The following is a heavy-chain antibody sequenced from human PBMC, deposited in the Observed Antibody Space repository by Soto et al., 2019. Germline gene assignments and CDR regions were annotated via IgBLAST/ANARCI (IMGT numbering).Heavy chain of an antibody. D-gene: IGHD2-15*01. CDR3: ARGAGDIVVVVAATGDDAFDI. CDR1: GYTFIDYY. J-gene: IGHJ3*02. CDR2: INAYNGNT. V-gene: IGHV1-18*04. Sequence: ASVKVSCKASGYTFIDYYMHWVRQAPGQGLEWMGWINAYNGNTNYAQKLQGRVTMTTDTSTSTAYMELRSLRSDDTAVYYCARGAGDIVVVVAATGDDAFDIWGQGTMVTVSS.